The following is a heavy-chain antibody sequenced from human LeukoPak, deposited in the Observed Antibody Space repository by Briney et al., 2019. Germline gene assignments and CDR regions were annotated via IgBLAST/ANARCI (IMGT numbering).Heavy chain of an antibody. CDR3: ASLGTVTTLVDY. J-gene: IGHJ4*02. V-gene: IGHV4-31*03. D-gene: IGHD4-11*01. CDR2: IYYSGST. Sequence: PSETLSLTCTVSGGSISSGGYYWSWIRQHPGKGLEWIGYIYYSGSTYYNPSLKSRVTISVDTSKNQFSLKLSSVTAADTAVYYCASLGTVTTLVDYWGREPWSPSPQ. CDR1: GGSISSGGYY.